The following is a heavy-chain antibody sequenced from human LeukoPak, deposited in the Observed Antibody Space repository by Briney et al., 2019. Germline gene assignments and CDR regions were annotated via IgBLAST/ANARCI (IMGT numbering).Heavy chain of an antibody. V-gene: IGHV4-59*01. D-gene: IGHD2-2*02. Sequence: SETLSLTCTVSGGSISSYYWSWIRQPPGKGLEWIGYIYYSGSTNYNPSPKSRVTISVDTSKNQFSLKLSSVTAADTAVYYCASSTAAIDNWFDPWGQGTLVTVSS. CDR2: IYYSGST. J-gene: IGHJ5*02. CDR3: ASSTAAIDNWFDP. CDR1: GGSISSYY.